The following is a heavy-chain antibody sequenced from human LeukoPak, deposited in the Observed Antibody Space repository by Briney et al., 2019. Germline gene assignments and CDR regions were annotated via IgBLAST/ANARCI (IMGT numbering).Heavy chain of an antibody. CDR2: IYYSGST. J-gene: IGHJ6*04. CDR1: GGSFSGYY. V-gene: IGHV4-34*01. CDR3: ARLGVVVPAATPDV. D-gene: IGHD2-2*01. Sequence: PSETLSLTCAVYGGSFSGYYWSWLRQPPGKGLEWIGSIYYSGSTYYNPSLKSRVTISVDTSKNQFSLKLSSVTAADTAVYYCARLGVVVPAATPDVWGKGTTVTVSS.